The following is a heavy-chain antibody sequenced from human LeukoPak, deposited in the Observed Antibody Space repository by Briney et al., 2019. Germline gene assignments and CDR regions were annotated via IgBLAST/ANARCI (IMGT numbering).Heavy chain of an antibody. Sequence: PSETLCLTCTVSGGSISSSSYYWGWIRQPPGKGLEWIGSIYYSGSTYYNPSLKSRVTISVDTSKNQFSLKLSSVTAADTAVYYCAREGEAVLLWFGDLPKGYGMDVWGQGATVTVSS. CDR3: AREGEAVLLWFGDLPKGYGMDV. CDR2: IYYSGST. V-gene: IGHV4-39*07. CDR1: GGSISSSSYY. J-gene: IGHJ6*02. D-gene: IGHD3-10*01.